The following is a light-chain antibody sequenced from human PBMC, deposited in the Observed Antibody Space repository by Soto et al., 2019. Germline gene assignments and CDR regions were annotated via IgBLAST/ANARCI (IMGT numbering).Light chain of an antibody. V-gene: IGKV1-39*01. CDR1: QSISSN. CDR2: AAS. J-gene: IGKJ4*01. CDR3: QQSYSTLLT. Sequence: DIQMTQSPSSLSASVGDRVTITCRASQSISSNLNWYQQKPGKAPNLLIYAASSLQSGVPSRFSGSGSGTDFPPNISSLYPEDFANYYCQQSYSTLLTFGGGTKAEIK.